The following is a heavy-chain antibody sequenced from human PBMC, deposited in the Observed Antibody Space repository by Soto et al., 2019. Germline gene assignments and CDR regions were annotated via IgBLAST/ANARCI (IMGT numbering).Heavy chain of an antibody. CDR1: GGSVSSGSYY. J-gene: IGHJ4*02. D-gene: IGHD3-10*01. Sequence: LETLSLTWTVSGGSVSSGSYYWSWIRQPPGKGLEWIGYIYYSGSTNYNPSLKSRVTISVDTSKNQFSLKLSSVTAADTAVYYCARMVRGVKEYYFDYWGQGTLVTVSS. CDR2: IYYSGST. CDR3: ARMVRGVKEYYFDY. V-gene: IGHV4-61*01.